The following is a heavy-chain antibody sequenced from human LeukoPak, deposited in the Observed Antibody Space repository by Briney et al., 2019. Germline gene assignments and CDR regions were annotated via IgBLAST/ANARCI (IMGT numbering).Heavy chain of an antibody. J-gene: IGHJ4*02. Sequence: SETLSLTCTVSGGSISSYYWSWIRQPAGKGLEWIGRIYTSGSTNYDPSLKSRVTMSVDTSKNQFSLKLSSVTAADTAVYYCARDRYYYDSSGYYGYFDYWGQGTLVTVSS. D-gene: IGHD3-22*01. CDR1: GGSISSYY. CDR2: IYTSGST. V-gene: IGHV4-4*07. CDR3: ARDRYYYDSSGYYGYFDY.